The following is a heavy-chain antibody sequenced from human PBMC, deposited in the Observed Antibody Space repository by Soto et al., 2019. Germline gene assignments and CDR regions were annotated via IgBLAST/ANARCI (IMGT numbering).Heavy chain of an antibody. D-gene: IGHD3-10*01. Sequence: QVQLQESGPGLVKPSQTLSLTCTVSGGSISSGGYYWSWIRQHPGKGLEWLGYIYYSGSTYYNPSLKSRVTISVDTSKNQFSLKLSSVTAADTAVYYCARDPSYYGSGRDYGMDVWGQGTTVTVSS. V-gene: IGHV4-31*03. CDR2: IYYSGST. CDR1: GGSISSGGYY. J-gene: IGHJ6*02. CDR3: ARDPSYYGSGRDYGMDV.